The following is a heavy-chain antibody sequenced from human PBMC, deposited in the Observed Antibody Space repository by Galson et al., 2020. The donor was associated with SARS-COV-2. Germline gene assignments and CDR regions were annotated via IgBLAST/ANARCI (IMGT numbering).Heavy chain of an antibody. D-gene: IGHD1-1*01. Sequence: GESLKISCAASGFSFSNYAMHWVRQAPGKGPEWVAGMSHDGSTKYYADSVKGRFTISRDNSKNTLYVQMNSLRAEDTAVYYCAKDYYPTTTSDWFDSWGHGTLVSVSS. V-gene: IGHV3-30*18. CDR1: GFSFSNYA. CDR2: MSHDGSTK. J-gene: IGHJ5*01. CDR3: AKDYYPTTTSDWFDS.